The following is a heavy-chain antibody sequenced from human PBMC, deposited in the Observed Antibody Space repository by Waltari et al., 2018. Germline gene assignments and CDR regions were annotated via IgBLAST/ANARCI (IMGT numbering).Heavy chain of an antibody. V-gene: IGHV3-30*18. D-gene: IGHD5-18*01. CDR1: GFIFRNHG. Sequence: QVQLVESGGGVVQPGGSLRLSCATSGFIFRNHGRQGVRQAPGKGVEGVAVVGYEGSIKYYGDSMRGRFTISRDNSQNIMYLHMNSLRPEDTAVYHCAKEGGGAGSSYAAYFDFWGQGTLVTVAS. CDR2: VGYEGSIK. CDR3: AKEGGGAGSSYAAYFDF. J-gene: IGHJ4*02.